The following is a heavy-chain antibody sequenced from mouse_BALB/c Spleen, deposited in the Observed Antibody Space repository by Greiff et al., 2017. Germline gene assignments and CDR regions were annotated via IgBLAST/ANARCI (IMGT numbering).Heavy chain of an antibody. CDR1: GFTFSSFG. V-gene: IGHV5-17*02. J-gene: IGHJ4*01. CDR3: ASDGTGAMDY. Sequence: EVKLEESGGGLVQPGGSRKLSCAASGFTFSSFGMHWVRQAPEKGLEWVAYISSGSSTIYYADTVTGRFTISRDNPKNTLFLQMTSLRSEDTAMYYCASDGTGAMDYWGQGTSVTVSS. CDR2: ISSGSSTI. D-gene: IGHD2-3*01.